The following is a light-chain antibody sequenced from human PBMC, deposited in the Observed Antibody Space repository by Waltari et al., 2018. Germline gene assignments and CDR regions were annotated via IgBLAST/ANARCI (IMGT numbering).Light chain of an antibody. J-gene: IGKJ1*01. V-gene: IGKV3-20*01. CDR1: QSVSIS. CDR3: QHYKNLPVS. Sequence: VYAQLPGPLSLSPREQGTLSCRASQSVSISLAWYQQKPGQAPRLLIYHTSTRATGIPDRFSGSGSGTDFSLTISGREPEDFAVYYCQHYKNLPVSFGQGTRVEIK. CDR2: HTS.